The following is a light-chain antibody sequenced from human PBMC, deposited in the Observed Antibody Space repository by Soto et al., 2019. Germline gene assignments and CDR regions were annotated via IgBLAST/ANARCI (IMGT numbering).Light chain of an antibody. J-gene: IGLJ1*01. CDR1: ALPKQN. CDR3: QSADSSGTSYV. V-gene: IGLV3-25*03. CDR2: KDR. Sequence: SYELTQPPSVSVSPGQTARITCSGDALPKQNAYWYQQKPGQAPVLVIYKDRERPSGIPERFSGSSSGTAVTLAISGVQAEDEADYYCQSADSSGTSYVFGTGTKLT.